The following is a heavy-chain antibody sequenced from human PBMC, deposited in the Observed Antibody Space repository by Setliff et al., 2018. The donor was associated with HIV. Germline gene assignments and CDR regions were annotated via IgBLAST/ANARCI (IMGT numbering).Heavy chain of an antibody. CDR3: VQGGLSSGWGSF. Sequence: PGGSLRLSCAVSGFTFSNSAMSWVRQAPGKGLEWVSSVATNGGSTYYAASVQGRFTISSDNSKSVVYLQMNSLRAEDMAVYYCVQGGLSSGWGSFWGQGALVTVSS. D-gene: IGHD6-19*01. CDR2: VATNGGST. CDR1: GFTFSNSA. V-gene: IGHV3-23*01. J-gene: IGHJ4*02.